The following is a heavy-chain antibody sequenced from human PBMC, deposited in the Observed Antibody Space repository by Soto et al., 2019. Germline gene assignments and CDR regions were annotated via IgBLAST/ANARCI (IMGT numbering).Heavy chain of an antibody. CDR2: IDPSDSYT. CDR3: ARHKGETSAIYGMDV. Sequence: GESLKISCKGSGYSFTSYWISWVRQMPGKGLEWMGRIDPSDSYTNYSPSFQGHVTIPADKSISTAYLQWSSLKASDTAMYYCARHKGETSAIYGMDVWGQGTTVTLSS. J-gene: IGHJ6*02. CDR1: GYSFTSYW. D-gene: IGHD2-2*01. V-gene: IGHV5-10-1*01.